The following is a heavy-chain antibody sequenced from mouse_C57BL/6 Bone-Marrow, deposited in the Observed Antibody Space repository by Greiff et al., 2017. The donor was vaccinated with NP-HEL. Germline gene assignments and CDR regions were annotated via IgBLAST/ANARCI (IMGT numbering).Heavy chain of an antibody. V-gene: IGHV2-6*01. CDR3: SRGGGSGGYAMDY. J-gene: IGHJ4*01. CDR1: GFSLTSYG. CDR2: IWGVGST. D-gene: IGHD1-1*02. Sequence: QVQLKESGPGLVAPSQSLSITCTVSGFSLTSYGVDWVRQSPGKGLEWLGVIWGVGSTNYNSALKSRLGISKDNSKSQAFLKMNSLQTDDTAMYXGSRGGGSGGYAMDYWGQGTSVTVSS.